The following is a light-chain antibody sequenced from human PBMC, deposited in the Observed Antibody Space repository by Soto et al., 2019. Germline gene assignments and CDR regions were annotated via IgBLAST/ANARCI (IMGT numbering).Light chain of an antibody. Sequence: QSVLTQPTSASGTPGQRVTISCSGSNSNIGSYSVNWYRHLPGTAPKLLVFSDDQRPSGVPDPFSGSKSGPSASLAISGLQSEDEADYYCAAWDDSLNGPVFGGGTKLTVL. J-gene: IGLJ2*01. CDR2: SDD. CDR3: AAWDDSLNGPV. CDR1: NSNIGSYS. V-gene: IGLV1-44*01.